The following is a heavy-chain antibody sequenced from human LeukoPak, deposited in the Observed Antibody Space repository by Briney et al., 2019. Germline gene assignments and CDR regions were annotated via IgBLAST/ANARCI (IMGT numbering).Heavy chain of an antibody. V-gene: IGHV3-23*01. CDR2: ITNSGGGT. J-gene: IGHJ5*02. CDR3: ARDSGSWDNWFDP. Sequence: GGSLRLSCAASGFTFSNYAMSWVRQAPGKGLEWVSGITNSGGGTFYADSVKGRFTISRDNAKNSLYLQMNSLRAEDTAVYYCARDSGSWDNWFDPWGQGTLVTVSS. D-gene: IGHD6-13*01. CDR1: GFTFSNYA.